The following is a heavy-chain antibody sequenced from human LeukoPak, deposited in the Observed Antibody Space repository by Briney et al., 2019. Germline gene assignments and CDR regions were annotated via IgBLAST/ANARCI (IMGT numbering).Heavy chain of an antibody. Sequence: SETLSLTCTVSGGSISSGSCYWSWIRQPAGKGLEWIGRIYTSGSTNYNPSLKSRVTISVDTSKNQFSLKLSSVTAADTAVYYCARGRLYCSSTSCYVGFDYWGQGTLVTVSS. CDR1: GGSISSGSCY. J-gene: IGHJ4*02. CDR2: IYTSGST. CDR3: ARGRLYCSSTSCYVGFDY. V-gene: IGHV4-61*02. D-gene: IGHD2-2*01.